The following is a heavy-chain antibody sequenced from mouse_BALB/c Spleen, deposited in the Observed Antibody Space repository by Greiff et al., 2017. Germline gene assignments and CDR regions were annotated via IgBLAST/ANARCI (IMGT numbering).Heavy chain of an antibody. Sequence: QVQLQQSGPGLVAPSQSLSITCTVSGFSLTSYGVHWVRQPPGKGLEWLGVIWAGGSTNYNSALMSRLSISKDNSKSQVFLKMNSLQTDDTAMYYCARGIYDGLYYYAMDYWGQGTSVTGSA. D-gene: IGHD2-3*01. V-gene: IGHV2-9*02. CDR1: GFSLTSYG. CDR2: IWAGGST. J-gene: IGHJ4*01. CDR3: ARGIYDGLYYYAMDY.